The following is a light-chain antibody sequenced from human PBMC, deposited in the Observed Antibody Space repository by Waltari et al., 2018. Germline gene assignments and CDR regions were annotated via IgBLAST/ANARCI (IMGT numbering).Light chain of an antibody. J-gene: IGLJ2*01. CDR3: SAWDSSLSAVV. V-gene: IGLV10-54*01. Sequence: QAGLTQPPSVSKGLRQTATLTCTGNSNNVGNQGAAWLQQHQGHPPKLLSYRNANRPSGIQGGLSASRSGNTASLTITGLQPEDEADYYCSAWDSSLSAVVFGGGTKLTVL. CDR2: RNA. CDR1: SNNVGNQG.